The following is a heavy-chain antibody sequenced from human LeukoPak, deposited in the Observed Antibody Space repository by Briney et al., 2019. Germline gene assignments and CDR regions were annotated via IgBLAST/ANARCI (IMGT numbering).Heavy chain of an antibody. Sequence: SETLSLTCTVSGGSISSYYWSWIRQPPGKGLEWIGYIYHSGSTYYNPSLKSRVTISVDRSKNQFSLKLSSVTAADTAVYYCARVPNYYGSASGWFDPWGQGTLVTVSS. J-gene: IGHJ5*02. V-gene: IGHV4-59*12. CDR1: GGSISSYY. CDR2: IYHSGST. CDR3: ARVPNYYGSASGWFDP. D-gene: IGHD3-10*01.